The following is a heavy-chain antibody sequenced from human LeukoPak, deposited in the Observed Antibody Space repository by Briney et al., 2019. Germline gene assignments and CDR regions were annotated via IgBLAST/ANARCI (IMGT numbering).Heavy chain of an antibody. CDR2: ISYVGGT. D-gene: IGHD3-10*01. CDR3: ARRSYGSASPLRMDV. CDR1: GASISGYC. Sequence: SETLSPTCPVSGASISGYCWAWIRQPPGRGRGWMGYISYVGGTNYNAAVKSGVTISLDTSKNQFSLKLSSVTAADTAVYYCARRSYGSASPLRMDVWGQGTTVTVSS. V-gene: IGHV4-59*08. J-gene: IGHJ6*02.